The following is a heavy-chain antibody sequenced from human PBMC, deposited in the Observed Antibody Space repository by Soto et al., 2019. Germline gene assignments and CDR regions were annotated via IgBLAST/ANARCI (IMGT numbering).Heavy chain of an antibody. V-gene: IGHV4-30-4*01. D-gene: IGHD2-2*01. CDR2: IYHTGNT. Sequence: LSLTCSVSGGSISDDSYWSWIRQTPGKGLEWSGYIYHTGNTYYNLSLRSRVSLSVAESPSQFFLKKISVTAADTAVYYCARDEYQQLSTVSWFDSWGQGTLVTVSS. J-gene: IGHJ5*01. CDR1: GGSISDDSY. CDR3: ARDEYQQLSTVSWFDS.